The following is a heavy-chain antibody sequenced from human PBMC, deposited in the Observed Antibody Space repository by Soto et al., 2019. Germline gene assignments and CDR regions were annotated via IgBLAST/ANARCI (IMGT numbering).Heavy chain of an antibody. J-gene: IGHJ5*02. D-gene: IGHD3-22*01. CDR2: IIPIFGTA. V-gene: IGHV1-69*12. Sequence: QVQLVQAGAEVKKPGSSVKVSCKASGGTFSSYAISWVRQAPGQGLEWMGEIIPIFGTANYAQKFQGRDTITADESTSTAYMELSSLRYEATAVYYCARDRGASRGYDPYGFDPWGQGTLVTVSS. CDR3: ARDRGASRGYDPYGFDP. CDR1: GGTFSSYA.